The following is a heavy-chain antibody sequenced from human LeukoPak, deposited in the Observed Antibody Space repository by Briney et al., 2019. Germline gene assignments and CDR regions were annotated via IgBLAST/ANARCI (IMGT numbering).Heavy chain of an antibody. CDR2: ISYDGSNK. V-gene: IGHV3-30-3*01. D-gene: IGHD3-9*01. J-gene: IGHJ4*02. Sequence: PGGSLRLSCAASGFTFSSYAMHWVRQAPGKGLEWVAVISYDGSNKYYADSVKGRFTISRDNSKNTLYLQMNSLRAEDTAVYYCARAGRYDIGSRFDYWGQGTLVTVSS. CDR1: GFTFSSYA. CDR3: ARAGRYDIGSRFDY.